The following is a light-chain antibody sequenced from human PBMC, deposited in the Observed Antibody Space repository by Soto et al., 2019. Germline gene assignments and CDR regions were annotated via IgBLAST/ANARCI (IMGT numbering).Light chain of an antibody. CDR2: EVS. J-gene: IGLJ2*01. V-gene: IGLV2-14*01. CDR3: SSYASTTLLV. CDR1: SSDIGGYNY. Sequence: QSVLTQPASVSGSPGQSITISCTGTSSDIGGYNYVSWYQQHPGKVPKLMIYEVSNRPSGVSNRFSGSKSGNTASLTISGLHAEDEADYYCSSYASTTLLVFGGGTKLTVL.